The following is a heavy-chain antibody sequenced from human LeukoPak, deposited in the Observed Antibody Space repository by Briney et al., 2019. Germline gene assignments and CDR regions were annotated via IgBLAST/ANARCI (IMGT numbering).Heavy chain of an antibody. J-gene: IGHJ3*02. V-gene: IGHV1-46*01. CDR3: ARDSRDIVVVPAAMQARGAFDI. CDR1: GYTFTGYY. Sequence: WASVKVSCKASGYTFTGYYMHWVRQAPGQGLEWMGIINPSGGSTSYAQKFQGRVTMTRDTSTSTVYMELSSLRSEDTAVYYCARDSRDIVVVPAAMQARGAFDIWGQGTMVTVSS. CDR2: INPSGGST. D-gene: IGHD2-2*01.